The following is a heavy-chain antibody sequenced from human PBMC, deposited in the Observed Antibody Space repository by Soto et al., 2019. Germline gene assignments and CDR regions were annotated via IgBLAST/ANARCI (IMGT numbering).Heavy chain of an antibody. D-gene: IGHD5-12*01. J-gene: IGHJ6*02. Sequence: GGSLRLSCAASGFTFSSYAMSWVRQAPGKGLEWVSAISGSGGSTYAASVKGRFSISRDDSKIIAYLQMNNLKTDDTAVYYCSRLPPERYSAYDFPMDVWGQGTTVTVSS. CDR1: GFTFSSYA. V-gene: IGHV3-23*01. CDR2: ISGSGGST. CDR3: SRLPPERYSAYDFPMDV.